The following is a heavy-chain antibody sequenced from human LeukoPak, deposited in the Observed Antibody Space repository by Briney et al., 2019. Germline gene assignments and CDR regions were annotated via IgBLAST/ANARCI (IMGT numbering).Heavy chain of an antibody. CDR3: TTDRGALTS. Sequence: GGSHRLSCAASGFTFNDAWMSWVRQAPGKGLEWVGRIQSKTDGGTPDSAAPVKGRFTISRDDSTNTLYLQMNSLKTEDTAVYYCTTDRGALTSWGQGTLVTVSS. D-gene: IGHD3-10*01. CDR2: IQSKTDGGTP. CDR1: GFTFNDAW. J-gene: IGHJ5*02. V-gene: IGHV3-15*01.